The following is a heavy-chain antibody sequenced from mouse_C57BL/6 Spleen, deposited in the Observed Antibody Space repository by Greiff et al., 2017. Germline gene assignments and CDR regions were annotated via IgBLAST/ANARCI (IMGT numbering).Heavy chain of an antibody. Sequence: VQLQQSGAELVRPGASVKLSCTASGFNIKDYYMHWVKQRPEQGLEWIGRIDPEDGDTEYAPKFQGKATMTADTSSNTAYLQLSSLTSEDTAVYYCTTPTGSSYDYAMDYWGQGTSVTVSS. CDR3: TTPTGSSYDYAMDY. V-gene: IGHV14-1*01. CDR2: IDPEDGDT. J-gene: IGHJ4*01. CDR1: GFNIKDYY. D-gene: IGHD1-1*01.